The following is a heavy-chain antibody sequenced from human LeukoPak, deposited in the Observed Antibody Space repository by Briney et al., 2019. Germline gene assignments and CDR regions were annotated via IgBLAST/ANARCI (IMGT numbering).Heavy chain of an antibody. D-gene: IGHD4-17*01. CDR1: GGSISSYY. V-gene: IGHV4-59*01. Sequence: TSETLSLTCTVSGGSISSYYWNWIRQPPGKGLEWIGYINYSGSTNYNPSLKSRITISMDTSKNQFSLKLSSVTAADTAVYYCAREGMTTGEFDPWGQGTLVTVSS. CDR2: INYSGST. J-gene: IGHJ5*02. CDR3: AREGMTTGEFDP.